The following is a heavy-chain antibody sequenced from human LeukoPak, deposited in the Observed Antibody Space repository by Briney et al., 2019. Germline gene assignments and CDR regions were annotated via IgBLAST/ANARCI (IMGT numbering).Heavy chain of an antibody. V-gene: IGHV3-23*01. CDR2: ISGSGGST. CDR3: AKDLGLYYYDSSGYYQGGFDY. Sequence: GGSLRLSCAASGFTFSSYAMSWVRQAPGKGLEWVSAISGSGGSTYYADSAKGRFTISRDNSKNTLYLQMNSLRAEDTAVYYCAKDLGLYYYDSSGYYQGGFDYWGQGTLVTVSS. CDR1: GFTFSSYA. J-gene: IGHJ4*02. D-gene: IGHD3-22*01.